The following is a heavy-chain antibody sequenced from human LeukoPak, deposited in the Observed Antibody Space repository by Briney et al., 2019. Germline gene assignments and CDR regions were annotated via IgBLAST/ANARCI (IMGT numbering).Heavy chain of an antibody. J-gene: IGHJ4*02. Sequence: MSSETLSLTCAVSGYPITSSSWWGWIRQPPGKGLEWIGYIYHSGTTYYNPSLQSRVTMSVDTSKNQFSLKLSSVTAVDTAVYYCARKENVYYYFDYWGQGTLVTVSS. D-gene: IGHD3-10*01. V-gene: IGHV4-28*01. CDR2: IYHSGTT. CDR1: GYPITSSSW. CDR3: ARKENVYYYFDY.